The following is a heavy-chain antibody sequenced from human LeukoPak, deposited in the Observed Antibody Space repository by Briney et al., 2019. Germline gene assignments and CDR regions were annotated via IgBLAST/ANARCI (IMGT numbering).Heavy chain of an antibody. V-gene: IGHV6-1*01. D-gene: IGHD2-15*01. CDR3: ARGSVVVAASYYYGMDV. Sequence: SQTLSLTCAISGDSVSSNSAAWNWIRQSPSRGLEWLGRTYYRSKWYNDYAVSVKSRITINPDTSKNQFSLQLNSVTPEGTAVYYCARGSVVVAASYYYGMDVWGQGTTVTVSS. J-gene: IGHJ6*02. CDR2: TYYRSKWYN. CDR1: GDSVSSNSAA.